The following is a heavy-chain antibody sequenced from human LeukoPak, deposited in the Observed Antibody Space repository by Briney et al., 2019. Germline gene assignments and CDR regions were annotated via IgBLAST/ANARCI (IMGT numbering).Heavy chain of an antibody. Sequence: GGSLRLSCAASGVTFSSYAMSWVRQAPGQGLEWVSAISGSGGSTYYADSVKGRFTISRDNSKNTLYLQMNSLRAEDTAVYYSAKWSDYYGSGSYAFYYYGMDVWGQGTTVTVSS. CDR3: AKWSDYYGSGSYAFYYYGMDV. CDR2: ISGSGGST. J-gene: IGHJ6*02. D-gene: IGHD3-10*01. CDR1: GVTFSSYA. V-gene: IGHV3-23*01.